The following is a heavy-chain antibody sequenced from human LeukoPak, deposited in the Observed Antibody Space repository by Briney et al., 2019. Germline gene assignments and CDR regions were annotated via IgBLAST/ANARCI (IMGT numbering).Heavy chain of an antibody. J-gene: IGHJ4*02. CDR3: ARGLYDFWSGYTLYYFDY. Sequence: SETLSLTCTVSGGSISSSSYYWGWIRQPPGKGLEWIGSKWHSGSTYYNPSLKSRVTISVDTSKNQFSLKLSSVTAADTAVYYCARGLYDFWSGYTLYYFDYWGQGTLVTVSS. D-gene: IGHD3-3*01. CDR2: KWHSGST. CDR1: GGSISSSSYY. V-gene: IGHV4-39*07.